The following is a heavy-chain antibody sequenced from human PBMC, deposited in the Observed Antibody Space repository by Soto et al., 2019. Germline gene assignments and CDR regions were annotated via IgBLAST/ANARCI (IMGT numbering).Heavy chain of an antibody. J-gene: IGHJ5*02. Sequence: QVQLQESGPGLVKPSQTLSLTCTVSGGSISSGGYYWSWIRQHPGKGLEWIGYIYYSGSTYYNPSPKSRVTISVGTSKNQFSLKLSSVTAADTAVYYCARVLSWEAATNWFDPWGQGTLVTVSS. V-gene: IGHV4-31*03. D-gene: IGHD2-15*01. CDR2: IYYSGST. CDR3: ARVLSWEAATNWFDP. CDR1: GGSISSGGYY.